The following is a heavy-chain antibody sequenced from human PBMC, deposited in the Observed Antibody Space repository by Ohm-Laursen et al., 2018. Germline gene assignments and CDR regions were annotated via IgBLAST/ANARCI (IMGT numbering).Heavy chain of an antibody. Sequence: GTLSLTCAVYGGSFSGYYWSWIRQPPGKGLEWIGEINHSGSTNYNPSLKSRVTISVDTSKNQFSLNLSSVTAADTAVYYCARVSHWFDPWGQETLGTVSS. V-gene: IGHV4-34*01. CDR1: GGSFSGYY. J-gene: IGHJ5*02. CDR3: ARVSHWFDP. CDR2: INHSGST.